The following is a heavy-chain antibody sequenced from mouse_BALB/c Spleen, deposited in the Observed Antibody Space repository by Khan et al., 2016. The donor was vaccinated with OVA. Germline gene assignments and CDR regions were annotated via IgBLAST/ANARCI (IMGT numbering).Heavy chain of an antibody. CDR1: GYTFSSYT. V-gene: IGHV1-4*01. CDR2: INPNNGYT. CDR3: VIDGAYYRNDGWFAY. Sequence: QVQLQQSGAELARPGASVKMSCKTSGYTFSSYTIHWIKLGPGQGLEWIGYINPNNGYTNYNQKFKDKATLTADKSSTTVYMQLSSLTSDDSAMYNCVIDGAYYRNDGWFAYWGQGTLVTVSA. D-gene: IGHD2-14*01. J-gene: IGHJ3*01.